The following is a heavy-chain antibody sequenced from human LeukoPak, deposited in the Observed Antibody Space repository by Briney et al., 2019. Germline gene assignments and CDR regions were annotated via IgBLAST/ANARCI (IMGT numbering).Heavy chain of an antibody. J-gene: IGHJ6*03. D-gene: IGHD5-18*01. CDR2: IYSGGYT. CDR3: ARTTEGGYTYDYFYYYYMDV. Sequence: GGSLRLSCAASGFTISNNYMSWVRQAPGKGLEWVSVIYSGGYTYYADSVKGRFTISRDNSKNTLYLQMNSLRAEDTAVYYCARTTEGGYTYDYFYYYYMDVWGKGTTVTISS. CDR1: GFTISNNY. V-gene: IGHV3-53*01.